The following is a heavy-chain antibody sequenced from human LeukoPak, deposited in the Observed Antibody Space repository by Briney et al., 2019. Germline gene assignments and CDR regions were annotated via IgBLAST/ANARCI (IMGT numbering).Heavy chain of an antibody. J-gene: IGHJ4*02. V-gene: IGHV3-7*01. D-gene: IGHD1-26*01. CDR3: VRDDGATKPC. Sequence: GGSLRLSCAASGFTLSSYWMSWVRQAPGKGLEWVANIKRDGSEKYYVDSVKGRFTISRDNAKNSLYLQVNSLRVEDTAVYYCVRDDGATKPCWGQGTLVTVSS. CDR2: IKRDGSEK. CDR1: GFTLSSYW.